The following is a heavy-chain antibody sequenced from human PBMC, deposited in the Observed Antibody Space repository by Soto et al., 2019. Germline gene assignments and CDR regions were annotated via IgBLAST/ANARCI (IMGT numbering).Heavy chain of an antibody. Sequence: PSETLSLTCTVSGDSISGSYWAWIRQSPGKGLEWIGYIYYTGTTNYNPSLQSRVTISLDTSKKQFSLKLTSVTAADTAVYYCARDPAMTNGYGMDVWGQGTTVTVSS. V-gene: IGHV4-59*01. CDR2: IYYTGTT. D-gene: IGHD2-2*01. CDR1: GDSISGSY. J-gene: IGHJ6*02. CDR3: ARDPAMTNGYGMDV.